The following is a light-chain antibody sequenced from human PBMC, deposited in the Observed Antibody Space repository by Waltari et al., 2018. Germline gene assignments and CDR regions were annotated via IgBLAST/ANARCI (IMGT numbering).Light chain of an antibody. CDR2: DDN. CDR3: YSKDTDGGSQGK. Sequence: YDLTQPPSVSVSPGQTAAITCPGDGLPKQYTFWYQQKSGQAPVLVMYDDNKRPSGIPGRFSGSSAGTGATLTITGAQVDDEADYYCYSKDTDGGSQGKIGGGTKLTVL. J-gene: IGLJ2*01. CDR1: GLPKQY. V-gene: IGLV3-10*01.